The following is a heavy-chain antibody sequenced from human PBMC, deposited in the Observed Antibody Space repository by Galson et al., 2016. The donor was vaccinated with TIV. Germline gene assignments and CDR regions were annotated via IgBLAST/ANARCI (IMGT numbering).Heavy chain of an antibody. V-gene: IGHV4-34*01. D-gene: IGHD2-2*01. J-gene: IGHJ4*02. CDR1: GESLSGYH. Sequence: LSLTCALSGESLSGYHWTWIRQAPGKGLEWIGEVSHRGRTNYNPSLESRVTISLVTSKNEFTLKLTSVTAADTAVYYCARGGPNIVIVPAAGYFDSWGQGALVTVSS. CDR2: VSHRGRT. CDR3: ARGGPNIVIVPAAGYFDS.